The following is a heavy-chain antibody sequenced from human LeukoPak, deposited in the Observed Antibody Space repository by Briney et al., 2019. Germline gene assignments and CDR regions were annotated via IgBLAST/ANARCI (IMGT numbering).Heavy chain of an antibody. J-gene: IGHJ4*02. V-gene: IGHV4-59*02. CDR1: GGSVNGYY. D-gene: IGHD1-7*01. Sequence: SETLSLTCTVSGGSVNGYYWNWLRQPPGKGLEWIGFIHYSGLSVYSPSFQSRVTMSVDTSRNQFSLDLSSVTAADTALYYCARDPPEDEWNSLDSWGQGTLVTVSS. CDR3: ARDPPEDEWNSLDS. CDR2: IHYSGLS.